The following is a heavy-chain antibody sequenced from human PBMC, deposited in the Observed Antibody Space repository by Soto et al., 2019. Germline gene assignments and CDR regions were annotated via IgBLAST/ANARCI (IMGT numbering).Heavy chain of an antibody. J-gene: IGHJ4*02. D-gene: IGHD2-21*02. V-gene: IGHV3-30*04. CDR2: VSFDGKVT. CDR1: GFTFNSLS. Sequence: QVQLVESGGGMAQAGTSLRLSCTGSGFTFNSLSLHWVRQGPDKGLEWVAVVSFDGKVTYYADSVKGRFTVSRDISKNPIYLQATSLRPDDTAVYYCAREPYGDSQYFDYWGQGTPVTVSS. CDR3: AREPYGDSQYFDY.